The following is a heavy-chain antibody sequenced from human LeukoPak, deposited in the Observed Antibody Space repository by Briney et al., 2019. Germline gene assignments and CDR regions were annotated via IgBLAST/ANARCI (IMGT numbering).Heavy chain of an antibody. CDR1: GYTFTSYY. D-gene: IGHD2-8*01. CDR2: INPNGGST. J-gene: IGHJ5*02. Sequence: ASVKVSCKASGYTFTSYYMHWVRQAPGQGLEWMGIINPNGGSTSYAQKFQGRVTMTRDTSTSTVYMELSSLRSEDTAVYYCATIGYCTNGVCTWGQGTLVTVSS. V-gene: IGHV1-46*01. CDR3: ATIGYCTNGVCT.